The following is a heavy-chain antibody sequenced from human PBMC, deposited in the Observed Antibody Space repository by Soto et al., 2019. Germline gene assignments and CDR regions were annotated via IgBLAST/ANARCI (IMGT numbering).Heavy chain of an antibody. CDR1: GFTFDDYA. V-gene: IGHV3-9*01. J-gene: IGHJ4*02. Sequence: GGSLRLSCAASGFTFDDYAMHWVRQAPGKGLEWVSGISWNSGSIGYADSVKGRFTISRDNAKNSLYLQMNSLRAEDTALYYCAKDDLVLGDPYSSSCYDYWGQGTLVTVSS. CDR2: ISWNSGSI. D-gene: IGHD6-13*01. CDR3: AKDDLVLGDPYSSSCYDY.